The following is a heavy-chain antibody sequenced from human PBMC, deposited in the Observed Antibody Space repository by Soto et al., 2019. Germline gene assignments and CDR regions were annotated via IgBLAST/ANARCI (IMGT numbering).Heavy chain of an antibody. V-gene: IGHV3-21*01. Sequence: EVQLVESGGDLVKPGGSLRLTCAASGFTFTTYTMNWVRQAPGKGLEWVSSISSTSTYIYYADSVKGRFTISRDNAKNSMYLQMNSLRVEDTAVYYCARIAASGRGWDVWGQGTTVVVSS. D-gene: IGHD6-13*01. CDR2: ISSTSTYI. CDR3: ARIAASGRGWDV. J-gene: IGHJ6*02. CDR1: GFTFTTYT.